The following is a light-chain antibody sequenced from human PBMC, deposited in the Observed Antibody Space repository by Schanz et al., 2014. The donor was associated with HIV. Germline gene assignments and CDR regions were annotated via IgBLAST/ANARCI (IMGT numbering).Light chain of an antibody. CDR2: GNS. CDR1: RSNIGAGYA. Sequence: QAVVTQPPSVSGAPGQRVTISCTGSRSNIGAGYAVHWYQQLPGTAPKLLIYGNSNRPSGVPDRISASKSGTSASLAITGLQAEDEADYYCQSYDSSLGGFVFGTGTKLTVL. CDR3: QSYDSSLGGFV. V-gene: IGLV1-40*01. J-gene: IGLJ1*01.